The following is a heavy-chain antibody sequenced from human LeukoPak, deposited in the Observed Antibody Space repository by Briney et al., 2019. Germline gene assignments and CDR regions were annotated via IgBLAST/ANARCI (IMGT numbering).Heavy chain of an antibody. J-gene: IGHJ4*02. V-gene: IGHV3-7*01. CDR1: GFTFSSYW. CDR2: IKEDGRQK. Sequence: GGSLRLSCAASGFTFSSYWMSWVRQAPGKGLEWVANIKEDGRQKYYVDSVKGRSTISRDNAKNSLYLQMNRLRAEDAAVYYCARDRWGYSYGGDWGQGTLVTVSS. CDR3: ARDRWGYSYGGD. D-gene: IGHD5-18*01.